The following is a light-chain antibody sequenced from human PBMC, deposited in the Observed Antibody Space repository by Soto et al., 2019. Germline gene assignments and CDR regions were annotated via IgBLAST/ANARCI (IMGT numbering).Light chain of an antibody. V-gene: IGKV3-11*01. CDR3: QRRSNSPFA. CDR2: DAS. CDR1: QSVSSY. Sequence: EIVLTQSPATLSLSPGERATLSCRASQSVSSYLAWYQQKPGQAPRLLIYDASNRATGIPARFSGSGSGTDFTLTISSLEPEDFAVYYCQRRSNSPFAFGPGTKVDI. J-gene: IGKJ3*01.